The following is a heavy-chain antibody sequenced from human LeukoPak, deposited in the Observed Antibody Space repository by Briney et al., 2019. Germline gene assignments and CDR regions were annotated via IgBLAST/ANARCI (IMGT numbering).Heavy chain of an antibody. CDR1: GGSISSYY. CDR3: ASYGLPGIAVAGTSPFDY. D-gene: IGHD6-19*01. J-gene: IGHJ4*02. V-gene: IGHV4-4*07. CDR2: TYTSGST. Sequence: SETLSLTCTVSGGSISSYYWSWIRQPAGKGLEWIGRTYTSGSTNYNPSLKSRVTMSVDTSKNQFSLKLGSVTAADTAVYYCASYGLPGIAVAGTSPFDYWGQGTLVTVSS.